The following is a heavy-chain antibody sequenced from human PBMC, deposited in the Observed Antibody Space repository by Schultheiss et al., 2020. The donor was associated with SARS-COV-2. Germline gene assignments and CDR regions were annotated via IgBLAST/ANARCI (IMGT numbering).Heavy chain of an antibody. D-gene: IGHD6-6*01. CDR2: ISSNGGST. CDR3: ARTSIAAHYYYYGMDV. CDR1: GFTFSSYA. V-gene: IGHV3-64*04. Sequence: GGSLRLSCSASGFTFSSYAMHWVRQAPGKGLEYVSAISSNGGSTYYADSVKGRFTISRDNSKNTLYLQMNSLRAEDTAVYYCARTSIAAHYYYYGMDVWGQGTTVTVSS. J-gene: IGHJ6*02.